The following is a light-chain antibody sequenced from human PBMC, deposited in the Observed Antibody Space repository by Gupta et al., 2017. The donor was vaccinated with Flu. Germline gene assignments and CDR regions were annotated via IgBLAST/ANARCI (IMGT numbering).Light chain of an antibody. CDR3: LQSYSDTRS. V-gene: IGKV1-39*01. Sequence: DIPMTQSPSSLSASVGDRVTITCRASQSIRSYLNWYQQKPGKAPNLLIYAASNLQSGVPSRFSGSGSGTEFTLTISSLQPEDFATYYCLQSYSDTRSFGEGTNIEIK. J-gene: IGKJ2*01. CDR2: AAS. CDR1: QSIRSY.